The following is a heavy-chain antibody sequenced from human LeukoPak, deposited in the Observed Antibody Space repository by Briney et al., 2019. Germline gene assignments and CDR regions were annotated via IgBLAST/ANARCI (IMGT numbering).Heavy chain of an antibody. CDR3: AKDPSHTVYGSDYYVL. CDR1: GFTFSSYA. V-gene: IGHV3-30*18. J-gene: IGHJ4*02. Sequence: GGSLRLSCAASGFTFSSYAMSWVRQAPGKGLEWMALISYDGAITYYADSVRGRFTISRDNSRNTQHLQMNSLRAEDTAVYYCAKDPSHTVYGSDYYVLWGQGTRVTVSS. D-gene: IGHD2-8*01. CDR2: ISYDGAIT.